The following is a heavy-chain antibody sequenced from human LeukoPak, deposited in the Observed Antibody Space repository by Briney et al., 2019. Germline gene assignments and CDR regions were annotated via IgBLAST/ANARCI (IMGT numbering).Heavy chain of an antibody. J-gene: IGHJ4*02. Sequence: SQTLSLTCAISGDSVSSNSAAWNWIRQSPSRGLEWLGRTYYRSKWHNDYAVSVKSRITINPDTSKNQFSLQLNSVTPEDTAVYYCARGDGYYDSSGYYYETPFDYWGQGTLVTVSS. CDR2: TYYRSKWHN. D-gene: IGHD3-22*01. CDR3: ARGDGYYDSSGYYYETPFDY. CDR1: GDSVSSNSAA. V-gene: IGHV6-1*01.